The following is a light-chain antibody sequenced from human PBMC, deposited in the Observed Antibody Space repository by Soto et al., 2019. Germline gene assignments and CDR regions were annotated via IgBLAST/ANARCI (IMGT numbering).Light chain of an antibody. CDR2: GAS. Sequence: EIPMTQSPSSLSASVGDRVTITCRASQGISNYLAWYQQKPGKVPKLLIYGASTLQSGVPSRLSGSGSGTDFTLIINSQQPEDVATYYCQKYDSAPWTFGQGTKVEIK. CDR1: QGISNY. J-gene: IGKJ1*01. CDR3: QKYDSAPWT. V-gene: IGKV1-27*01.